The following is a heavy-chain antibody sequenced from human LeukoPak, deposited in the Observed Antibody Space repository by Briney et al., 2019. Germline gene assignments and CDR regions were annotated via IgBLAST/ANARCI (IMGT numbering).Heavy chain of an antibody. D-gene: IGHD1-14*01. Sequence: ASVKVSCKASGYTFTSYAMHWVRQAPGQRLEWMGWINAGNGNTKYSQKFQGRVTITRDTSASTAYMELSSLRSEDTAVYYCARDWSDRNIYYYFDYWGQGTLVTVSS. CDR2: INAGNGNT. V-gene: IGHV1-3*01. J-gene: IGHJ4*02. CDR1: GYTFTSYA. CDR3: ARDWSDRNIYYYFDY.